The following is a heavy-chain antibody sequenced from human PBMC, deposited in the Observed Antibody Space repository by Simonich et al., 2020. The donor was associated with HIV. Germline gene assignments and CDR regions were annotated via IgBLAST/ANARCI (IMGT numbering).Heavy chain of an antibody. CDR2: INPDSSGT. CDR3: ARAAADYYDTSGYYYGDYFDY. J-gene: IGHJ4*02. D-gene: IGHD3-22*01. Sequence: QVQLVQSGAEVKKPGASVKVSCKASGYTFTGYYIHWVRQAPGQGLEWMGWINPDSSGTSYAQKFQGRVTMTRDTSISTAYMELSRLKSDDTAVYYCARAAADYYDTSGYYYGDYFDYWGQGTLVTVSS. V-gene: IGHV1-2*02. CDR1: GYTFTGYY.